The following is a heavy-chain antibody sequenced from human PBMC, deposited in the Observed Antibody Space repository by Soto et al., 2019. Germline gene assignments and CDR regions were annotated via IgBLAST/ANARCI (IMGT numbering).Heavy chain of an antibody. CDR2: ITGSGGDT. V-gene: IGHV3-23*01. CDR3: AKQRAGWYFDYFDY. CDR1: GFTFNTYA. J-gene: IGHJ4*02. D-gene: IGHD6-19*01. Sequence: PGGSLRLSCAASGFTFNTYAMGWVRLAPGKGLEWVSGITGSGGDTYHADSVKGRFTISRDNSKNTLYLQMNSLRAEDTAVYYCAKQRAGWYFDYFDYWGQGTLVTVSS.